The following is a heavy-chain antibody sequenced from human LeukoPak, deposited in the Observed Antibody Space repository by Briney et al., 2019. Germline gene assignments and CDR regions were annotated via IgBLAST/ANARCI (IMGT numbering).Heavy chain of an antibody. CDR2: ISGSGNTI. CDR1: GFTFSSYE. D-gene: IGHD5-12*01. J-gene: IGHJ4*02. V-gene: IGHV3-48*03. Sequence: PGGSLRLSCAASGFTFSSYEMNWVRQAPGKGLEWVSYISGSGNTIYYADSVKGRFTISRDNANNSLYLQMNSLRAEDTAVYYCAKPSSTDIVATILHYWGQGTLVTVSS. CDR3: AKPSSTDIVATILHY.